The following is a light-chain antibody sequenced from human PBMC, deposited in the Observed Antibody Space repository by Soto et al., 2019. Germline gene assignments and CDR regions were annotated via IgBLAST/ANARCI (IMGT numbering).Light chain of an antibody. V-gene: IGKV1-39*01. CDR3: QQSYSAPPWT. Sequence: DIQTTQSPSSLSASVGDRVTITCRTSDNIAKYLNWYQQKPGQVPKLLIVAASRLQTGVPARFSGSRSGTDFTLTINNLQPEDFATYYCQQSYSAPPWTFGQGTKVEVK. CDR1: DNIAKY. CDR2: AAS. J-gene: IGKJ1*01.